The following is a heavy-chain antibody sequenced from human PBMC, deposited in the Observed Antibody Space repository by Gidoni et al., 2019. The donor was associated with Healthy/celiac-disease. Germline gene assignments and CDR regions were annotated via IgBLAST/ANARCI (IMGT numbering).Heavy chain of an antibody. D-gene: IGHD1-26*01. V-gene: IGHV3-15*01. J-gene: IGHJ1*01. CDR2: IKSKTDGGTT. CDR3: TTVRWELLRIQYFQH. CDR1: GFTFSNAW. Sequence: EVQLVESGGGLVKPGGSLRLSCAASGFTFSNAWMSWVRQAPGKGLEWVGRIKSKTDGGTTDYAAPVKGRFTISRDDSKNTLYLQMNSLKTEDTAVYYCTTVRWELLRIQYFQHWGQGTLVTVSS.